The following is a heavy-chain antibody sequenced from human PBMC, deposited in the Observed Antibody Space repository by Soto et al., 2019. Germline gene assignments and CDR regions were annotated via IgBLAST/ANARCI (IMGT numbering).Heavy chain of an antibody. CDR2: ISAYNGNT. CDR3: ARDPDYSLDY. Sequence: GASVEGSCKASGYTFSSYGFSWVRQAPGQGLEWMGWISAYNGNTNYAQKLQGRVTMTTDTSTSTAYMELRSLRSDDTAVYYCARDPDYSLDYWGQGTLVTVSS. D-gene: IGHD2-21*01. V-gene: IGHV1-18*01. J-gene: IGHJ4*02. CDR1: GYTFSSYG.